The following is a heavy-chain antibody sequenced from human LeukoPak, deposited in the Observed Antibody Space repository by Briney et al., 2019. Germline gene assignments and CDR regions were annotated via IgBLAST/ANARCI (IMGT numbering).Heavy chain of an antibody. CDR3: ANRGTTGS. Sequence: GGSLRLSCAASGFTFRRYWMSWVRQAPGKGLQWVATISASGGETNYADSVKGRFTISRDNSNYILYLQMNSLTDADTAVYYCANRGTTGSWGQGTLVAVSS. J-gene: IGHJ5*02. V-gene: IGHV3-23*01. CDR2: ISASGGET. CDR1: GFTFRRYW. D-gene: IGHD1-1*01.